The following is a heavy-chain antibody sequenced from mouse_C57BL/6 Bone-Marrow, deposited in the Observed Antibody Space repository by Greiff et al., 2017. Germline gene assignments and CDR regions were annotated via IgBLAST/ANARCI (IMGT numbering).Heavy chain of an antibody. D-gene: IGHD1-1*01. CDR2: INPDSSTI. V-gene: IGHV4-1*01. CDR1: GIDFSRYW. Sequence: PASGIDFSRYWMSWVRRAPGKGLEWIGEINPDSSTINYAPSLKDKFIISRDNAKNTLYLQMSKVRSEDTALYYCAREFITTVVGYFDVWGTGTTVTVSS. CDR3: AREFITTVVGYFDV. J-gene: IGHJ1*03.